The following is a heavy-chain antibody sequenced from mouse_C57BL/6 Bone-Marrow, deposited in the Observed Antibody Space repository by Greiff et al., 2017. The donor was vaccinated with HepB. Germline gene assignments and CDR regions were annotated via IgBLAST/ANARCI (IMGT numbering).Heavy chain of an antibody. CDR1: GYTFTGYW. CDR3: ARDPYYYGPWYFDV. J-gene: IGHJ1*03. Sequence: VQLQQPGAELVKPGASVKLSCKASGYTFTGYWMHWVKQRPGQGLEWIGMIHPNSGSTNYNEKFKSKATLTVDKSSSTAYMQLSSLTSEDSAVYYCARDPYYYGPWYFDVWGTGTTVTVSS. CDR2: IHPNSGST. V-gene: IGHV1-64*01. D-gene: IGHD1-1*01.